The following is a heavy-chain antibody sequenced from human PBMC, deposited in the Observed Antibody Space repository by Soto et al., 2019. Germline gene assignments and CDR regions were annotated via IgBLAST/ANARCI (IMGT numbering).Heavy chain of an antibody. CDR1: GGSISSSSYY. D-gene: IGHD5-12*01. V-gene: IGHV4-39*01. Sequence: SETLSLTCTVSGGSISSSSYYWGWIRQPPGKGLEWIGSIYYSGSTYYNPSLKSRVTISVDTSKNQFSLKLSSVTAADTAVYYCARQRSGYDYFDYWGQGTLVTVSS. CDR2: IYYSGST. CDR3: ARQRSGYDYFDY. J-gene: IGHJ4*02.